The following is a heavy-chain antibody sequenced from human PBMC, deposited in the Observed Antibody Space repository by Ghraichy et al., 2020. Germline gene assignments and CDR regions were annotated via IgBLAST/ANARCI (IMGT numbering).Heavy chain of an antibody. CDR3: APVGDYGDYRVPEYNWCDR. J-gene: IGHJ5*02. CDR2: IKQDGSEK. D-gene: IGHD4-17*01. CDR1: GFTFSSYW. V-gene: IGHV3-7*03. Sequence: GGSLRLSCAASGFTFSSYWMSWVRQAPGKGLEWVANIKQDGSEKYYVDSVKGRFTISRDNAKNSLYLQMNSLRAEDTAVYYCAPVGDYGDYRVPEYNWCDRWGERRVVSV.